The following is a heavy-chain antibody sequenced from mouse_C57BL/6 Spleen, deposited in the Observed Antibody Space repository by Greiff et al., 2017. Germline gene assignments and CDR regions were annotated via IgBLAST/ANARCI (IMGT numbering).Heavy chain of an antibody. V-gene: IGHV3-6*01. J-gene: IGHJ4*01. D-gene: IGHD2-2*01. CDR2: ISYDGSN. Sequence: EVKLLESGPGLVKPSQSLSLTCSVTGYSITSGYYWNWIRQFPGNKLEWMGYISYDGSNNYNPSLKNRISITRDTSKNQFFLKLHSVTTDDTATYDCARDGYDTHYYARDYWGQGTSVTVSS. CDR1: GYSITSGYY. CDR3: ARDGYDTHYYARDY.